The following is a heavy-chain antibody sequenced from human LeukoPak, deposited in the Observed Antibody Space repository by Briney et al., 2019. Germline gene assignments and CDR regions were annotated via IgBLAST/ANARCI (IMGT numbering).Heavy chain of an antibody. CDR1: GGTFSSYA. V-gene: IGHV1-69*01. Sequence: SVKVSCKASGGTFSSYAISWVRQAPGQGLEWMGGIIPIFGTANYAQKFQGSVTITADESTSTAYKELSSLRSEDTAVYYCALSGAIFGVVITPFVDVWGKGTTVTVSS. J-gene: IGHJ6*04. CDR3: ALSGAIFGVVITPFVDV. D-gene: IGHD3-3*01. CDR2: IIPIFGTA.